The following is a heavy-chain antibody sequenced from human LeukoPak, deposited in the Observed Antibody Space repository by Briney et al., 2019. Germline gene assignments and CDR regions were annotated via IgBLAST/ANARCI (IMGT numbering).Heavy chain of an antibody. Sequence: GGSLRLSCAASGFTFCSLWMRWVRQARGKGLEWVANIKQDGSEQYYVDSVKGRFTISRDNAKNSLYQQMNSLRAEDTAVYYCARDIGWVVPAAMPSGYGMDVWGKGTTVTVSS. D-gene: IGHD2-2*01. V-gene: IGHV3-7*03. CDR2: IKQDGSEQ. CDR1: GFTFCSLW. J-gene: IGHJ6*04. CDR3: ARDIGWVVPAAMPSGYGMDV.